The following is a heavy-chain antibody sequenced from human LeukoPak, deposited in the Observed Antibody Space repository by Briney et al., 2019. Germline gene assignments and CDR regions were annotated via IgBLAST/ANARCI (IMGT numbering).Heavy chain of an antibody. Sequence: ASVKVSCKASGYTFTGYCMHWVRQAPGQGLEWMGWINPNSGGTNYVQKFQGRVTMTRDTSISTAYMELSRLRSDDTAVYYCARTYYGGNSFFDYWGQGTLVTVSS. V-gene: IGHV1-2*02. CDR3: ARTYYGGNSFFDY. J-gene: IGHJ4*02. D-gene: IGHD4-23*01. CDR1: GYTFTGYC. CDR2: INPNSGGT.